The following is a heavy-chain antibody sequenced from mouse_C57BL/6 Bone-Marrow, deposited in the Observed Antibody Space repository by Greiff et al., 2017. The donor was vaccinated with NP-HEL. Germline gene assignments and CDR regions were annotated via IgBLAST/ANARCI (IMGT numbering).Heavy chain of an antibody. V-gene: IGHV1-9*01. CDR1: GYTFTGYW. CDR3: ARWGFKLTGIAY. D-gene: IGHD4-1*01. Sequence: QVQLQQSGAELMKPGASVKLSCKATGYTFTGYWIEWVKQRPGHGLEWIGEILPGSGSTTYNEKFKGKATFTADTSSNTAYMQLSSLTTEDSAIYYCARWGFKLTGIAYWGQGTLVTVSA. J-gene: IGHJ3*01. CDR2: ILPGSGST.